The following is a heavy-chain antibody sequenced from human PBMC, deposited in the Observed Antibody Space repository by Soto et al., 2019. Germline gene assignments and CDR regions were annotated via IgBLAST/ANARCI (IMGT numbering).Heavy chain of an antibody. CDR2: ISAYNGNT. CDR1: GYTFTSYG. Sequence: ASVKVSCKASGYTFTSYGISWVRQAPGQGLEWMGWISAYNGNTNYAQKLQGRVTMTTDTSTSTAYMELRSLRSDDTAVYYCARGVVVAATEINWFDPWGQGTLVTVSS. D-gene: IGHD2-15*01. J-gene: IGHJ5*02. CDR3: ARGVVVAATEINWFDP. V-gene: IGHV1-18*01.